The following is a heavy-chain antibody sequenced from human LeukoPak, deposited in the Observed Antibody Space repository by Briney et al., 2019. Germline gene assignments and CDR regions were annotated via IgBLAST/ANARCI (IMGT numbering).Heavy chain of an antibody. CDR2: TSSSDPGT. CDR1: GFPLSSYA. Sequence: PGGSLRLSCAASGFPLSSYAMSWVRQGPGKGLEWVAATSSSDPGTYHADSVRGRFTISRDNSKNTLYLQMNRLRVEDAAVYYCAGGADYYYYYMDVWGKGTTVTISS. J-gene: IGHJ6*03. CDR3: AGGADYYYYYMDV. D-gene: IGHD1-26*01. V-gene: IGHV3-23*01.